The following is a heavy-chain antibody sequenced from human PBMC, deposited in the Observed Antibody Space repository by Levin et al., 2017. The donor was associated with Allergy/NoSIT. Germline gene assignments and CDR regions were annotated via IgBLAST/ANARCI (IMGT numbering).Heavy chain of an antibody. CDR2: ISGSGGST. V-gene: IGHV3-23*01. D-gene: IGHD3-10*01. Sequence: HAGGSLRLSCAASGFTFSSYAMSWVRQAPGKGLEWVSAISGSGGSTYYADSVKGRFTISRDNSKNTLYLQMNSLRAEDTAVYYCVVTMVQGVIPPHYFDYWGQGTLVTVSS. J-gene: IGHJ4*02. CDR3: VVTMVQGVIPPHYFDY. CDR1: GFTFSSYA.